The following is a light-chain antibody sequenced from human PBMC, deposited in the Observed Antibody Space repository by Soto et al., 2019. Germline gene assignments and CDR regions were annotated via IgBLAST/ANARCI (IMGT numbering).Light chain of an antibody. Sequence: QSVLTQPPSVSGAPGQRVTISCTGSSSNIGAGYDVHWYQQLPGTAPKLLIYENNNRPSGVPDRFSGSKSGTSASLAITGLQAEDEADFYCQSYDSSLHGSVFGGGTKLTVL. V-gene: IGLV1-40*01. J-gene: IGLJ2*01. CDR1: SSNIGAGYD. CDR2: ENN. CDR3: QSYDSSLHGSV.